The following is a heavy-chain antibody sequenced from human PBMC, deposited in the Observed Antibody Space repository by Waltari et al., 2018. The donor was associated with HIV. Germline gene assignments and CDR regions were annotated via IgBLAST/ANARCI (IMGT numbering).Heavy chain of an antibody. V-gene: IGHV4-34*02. CDR3: ARVPRSVMGPPGDI. D-gene: IGHD4-17*01. J-gene: IGHJ4*02. CDR2: IVHNGSP. CDR1: GGPFNGYY. Sequence: QVRLQQWGAGVLKPSETLSLTCAVFGGPFNGYYWPWLRQPPGKGLEWIGEIVHNGSPNYSPSLKSRVTISADVSKKQFSLQLRSVTAADTAVYYCARVPRSVMGPPGDICGPGTLVTVSS.